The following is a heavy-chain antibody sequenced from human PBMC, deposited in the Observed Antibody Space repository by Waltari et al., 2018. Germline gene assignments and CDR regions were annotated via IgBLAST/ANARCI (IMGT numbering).Heavy chain of an antibody. D-gene: IGHD2-2*01. V-gene: IGHV4-4*02. Sequence: QVQLQESGQGLVKPSGTLSLTCAVSGDSISGNYWWSWVRQSPEKGLKWIGQVHHSGKTHYNPSLQGRVTISLDKPKNQFSLNLNSVTAADTAVYYCAGDRAIGLFFDYWGRGTLVTVSS. CDR3: AGDRAIGLFFDY. CDR1: GDSISGNYW. J-gene: IGHJ4*02. CDR2: VHHSGKT.